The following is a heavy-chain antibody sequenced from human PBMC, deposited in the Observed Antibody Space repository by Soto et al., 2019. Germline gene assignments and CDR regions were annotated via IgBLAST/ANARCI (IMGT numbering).Heavy chain of an antibody. D-gene: IGHD4-17*01. Sequence: LRLSCAASGFTFSSYSMNWVRQAPGKGLEWVSSISSSSSYINYADSVKGRFTISRDNAKNSLDLQMNSLRAEDTAVYYCARGGLRLFDYWGQGTLVTVSS. CDR2: ISSSSSYI. CDR1: GFTFSSYS. V-gene: IGHV3-21*06. J-gene: IGHJ4*02. CDR3: ARGGLRLFDY.